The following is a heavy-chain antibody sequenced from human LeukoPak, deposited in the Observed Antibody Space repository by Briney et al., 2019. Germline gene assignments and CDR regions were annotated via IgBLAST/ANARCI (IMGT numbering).Heavy chain of an antibody. CDR1: GGSISSYY. V-gene: IGHV4-59*01. CDR2: IYYSGST. J-gene: IGHJ4*02. CDR3: ARDGRGAAAGTYFDY. Sequence: SETVSLTCTVSGGSISSYYWSWIRQPPGKGLEWIGYIYYSGSTNYNPSLKSRVTISVDTSKNQFSLKLSSVTAADTAVYYCARDGRGAAAGTYFDYWGQGTLVTVSS. D-gene: IGHD6-13*01.